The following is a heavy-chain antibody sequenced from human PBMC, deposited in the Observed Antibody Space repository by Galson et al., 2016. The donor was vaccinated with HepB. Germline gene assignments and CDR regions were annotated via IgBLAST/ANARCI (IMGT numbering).Heavy chain of an antibody. CDR1: GFSFSSYA. J-gene: IGHJ4*02. V-gene: IGHV3-23*01. CDR3: ARDWGSSWCLH. D-gene: IGHD6-13*01. Sequence: SLRLSCAASGFSFSSYAMSWVRQAPGKGLEWVSGITSDGTTYYADFVKGRFTISRDNSKNILYLQMNSLKAEDTAVYYCARDWGSSWCLHWGQGTLVTVSS. CDR2: ITSDGTT.